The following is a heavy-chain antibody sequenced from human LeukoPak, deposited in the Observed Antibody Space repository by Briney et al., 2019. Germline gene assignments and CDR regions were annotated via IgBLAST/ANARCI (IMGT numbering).Heavy chain of an antibody. CDR2: IIPIFGTA. CDR3: ATHKSSSWRNNWFDP. J-gene: IGHJ5*02. V-gene: IGHV1-69*05. D-gene: IGHD6-13*01. CDR1: GGTFSSYA. Sequence: SVKVSCKASGGTFSSYAISWVRQAPGQGLEWMGRIIPIFGTANYAQKFQGRVTITTDESTSTAYMEHSSLRSEDTAVYYCATHKSSSWRNNWFDPWGQGTLVTVSS.